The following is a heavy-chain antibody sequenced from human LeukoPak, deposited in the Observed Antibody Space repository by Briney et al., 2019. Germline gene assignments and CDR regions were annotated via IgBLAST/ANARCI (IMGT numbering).Heavy chain of an antibody. CDR1: GFTFGRHG. J-gene: IGHJ4*02. CDR3: ARYSSGWGWDF. V-gene: IGHV3-33*01. D-gene: IGHD6-19*01. Sequence: GGSLRLSCAASGFTFGRHGMHWFRQAPGKALGWVAVISFDGNNQFYTDSVKGRFTISRDISKNTLLLQMNSLRPEDTALYYCARYSSGWGWDFWGQGALVTVSS. CDR2: ISFDGNNQ.